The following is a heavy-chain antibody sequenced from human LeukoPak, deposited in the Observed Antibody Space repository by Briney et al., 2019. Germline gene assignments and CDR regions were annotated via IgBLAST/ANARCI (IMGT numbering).Heavy chain of an antibody. D-gene: IGHD2-2*01. CDR2: IYYSGST. J-gene: IGHJ6*03. CDR3: AREIVVVPAATERYYYYMDV. CDR1: GGSISSSSYY. Sequence: SETLSLTCTVSGGSISSSSYYWGWIRQPPGKGLEWIGSIYYSGSTYYNPSLKSRVTISVDTSKNQFSLKLSSVTAADTAVYYCAREIVVVPAATERYYYYMDVWGKGTTVTVSS. V-gene: IGHV4-39*02.